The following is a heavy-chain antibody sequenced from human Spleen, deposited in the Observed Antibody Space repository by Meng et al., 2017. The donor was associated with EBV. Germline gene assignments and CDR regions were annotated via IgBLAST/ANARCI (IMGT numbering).Heavy chain of an antibody. J-gene: IGHJ4*02. Sequence: VHRRASGPGLVRPSGTLSLTCAVSRGFITSGDWWSCGRQSPGKGLEWIGEIHHSGGTSYNPSLKSRVTISLDMSKDQFSLRLSSVTAADTAVYYCARAGYHRPASEYWGQGTLVTVSS. CDR3: ARAGYHRPASEY. CDR2: IHHSGGT. D-gene: IGHD2-15*01. V-gene: IGHV4-4*02. CDR1: RGFITSGDW.